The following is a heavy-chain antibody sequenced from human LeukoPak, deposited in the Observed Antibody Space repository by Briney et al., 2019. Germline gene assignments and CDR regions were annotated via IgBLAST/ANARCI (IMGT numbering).Heavy chain of an antibody. V-gene: IGHV4-39*01. J-gene: IGHJ4*02. Sequence: PSETLSLTCTVSGGSISSSSYYWGWIRQPPGKGLEWIGSIYYSGSTYYNLSLKSRVTISVDTSKNQFSLKLSSVTAADTAVYYCARLAVAGTIDYWGQGTLVTVSS. CDR3: ARLAVAGTIDY. D-gene: IGHD6-19*01. CDR1: GGSISSSSYY. CDR2: IYYSGST.